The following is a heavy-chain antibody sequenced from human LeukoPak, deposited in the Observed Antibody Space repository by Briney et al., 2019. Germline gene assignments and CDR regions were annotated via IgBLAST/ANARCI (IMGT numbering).Heavy chain of an antibody. J-gene: IGHJ5*02. CDR3: ARGVPYSSSWYANWFDP. CDR1: GGSISSYY. D-gene: IGHD6-13*01. CDR2: IYYSGST. V-gene: IGHV4-59*01. Sequence: NPSETLSLTCTVSGGSISSYYWSWIRQPPGKGLEWIGYIYYSGSTNYNPSLKSRVTISVDTSKNQFSLKLSSVTAADTAVYYCARGVPYSSSWYANWFDPWGQGTLVTVSS.